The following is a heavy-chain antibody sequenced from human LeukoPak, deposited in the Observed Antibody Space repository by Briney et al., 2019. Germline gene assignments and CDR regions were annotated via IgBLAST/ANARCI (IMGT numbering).Heavy chain of an antibody. J-gene: IGHJ3*02. Sequence: GGSLRLSCAASGFTFSSYAMHWVRQAPGKGLEYVSAISSNGGSTYYANSVEGRFTISRDNSKNTLYLQMGSLRAEDMAVYYCATWTTVTTYGDAFDIWGQGTMVTVSS. CDR2: ISSNGGST. V-gene: IGHV3-64*01. D-gene: IGHD4-17*01. CDR3: ATWTTVTTYGDAFDI. CDR1: GFTFSSYA.